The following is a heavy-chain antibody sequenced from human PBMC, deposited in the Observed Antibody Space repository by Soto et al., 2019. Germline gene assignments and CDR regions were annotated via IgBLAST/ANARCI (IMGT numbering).Heavy chain of an antibody. CDR1: GDTFTSSA. D-gene: IGHD3-22*01. Sequence: ASVKVSCKASGDTFTSSAMHWVRQAPGQRLEWMGWINAGNGNTKYSQKFQGRVTITRDTSASTAYMELSSLRSEDTAVYYCARSYDSSGYYFAFDIWGQGTMVTVSS. V-gene: IGHV1-3*01. CDR3: ARSYDSSGYYFAFDI. J-gene: IGHJ3*02. CDR2: INAGNGNT.